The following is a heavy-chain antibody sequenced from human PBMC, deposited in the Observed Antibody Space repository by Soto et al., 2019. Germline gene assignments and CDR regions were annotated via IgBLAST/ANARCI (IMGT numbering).Heavy chain of an antibody. J-gene: IGHJ5*02. D-gene: IGHD2-15*01. CDR3: ARHPRVAAPFGP. CDR1: GGSVSSGSHY. Sequence: SETLSLTCTVSGGSVSSGSHYWGWIRQPPGKGLEWIGSIYYSGSTYYNPSLKSRLTISVDASKNQFSLKLSSVTAADTVVYYCARHPRVAAPFGPWGQGTLVTVSS. V-gene: IGHV4-39*01. CDR2: IYYSGST.